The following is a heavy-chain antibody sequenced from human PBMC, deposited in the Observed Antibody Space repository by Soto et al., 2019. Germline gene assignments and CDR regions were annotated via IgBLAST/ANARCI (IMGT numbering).Heavy chain of an antibody. CDR2: INHSGST. J-gene: IGHJ4*02. V-gene: IGHV4-34*01. CDR1: GGSFSGYY. CDR3: ARDFGAARPFDY. Sequence: QVQLQQWGAGLLKPSETLSLTCAVYGGSFSGYYWSWIRQPPGKGLEWIGEINHSGSTNYNPSLKSRVTISVDTSKNQFSLTLSSVTAADTAVYYCARDFGAARPFDYWGQGTLVTVSS. D-gene: IGHD6-6*01.